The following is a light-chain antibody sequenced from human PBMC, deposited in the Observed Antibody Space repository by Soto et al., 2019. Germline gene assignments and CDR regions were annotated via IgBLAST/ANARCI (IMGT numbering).Light chain of an antibody. Sequence: QLPPDPTSVSASVGSRGTLTCLASQDINNYLDWYQQKPGKAPTLLIYTASNLQSGVPSRFSGSGSGTDFILTISSLQPEDFATYYCQQINSTPPTFGQGTKVDIK. CDR2: TAS. CDR3: QQINSTPPT. J-gene: IGKJ1*01. CDR1: QDINNY. V-gene: IGKV1-39*01.